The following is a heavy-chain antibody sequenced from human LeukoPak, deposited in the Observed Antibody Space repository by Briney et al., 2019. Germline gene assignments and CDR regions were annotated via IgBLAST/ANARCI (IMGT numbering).Heavy chain of an antibody. CDR3: ARIMVRGVTHAFDI. Sequence: SGPTLVNPTQILTLTCTFSGFSLSTSAMCVSWIRQPPGEALEWLARIDWDDDKYYSTSLKTRLTISKDTSQNQVVLTMTNMDPVDTAPYYCARIMVRGVTHAFDIWGQGKMVTVSS. V-gene: IGHV2-70*11. CDR2: IDWDDDK. D-gene: IGHD3-10*01. CDR1: GFSLSTSAMC. J-gene: IGHJ3*02.